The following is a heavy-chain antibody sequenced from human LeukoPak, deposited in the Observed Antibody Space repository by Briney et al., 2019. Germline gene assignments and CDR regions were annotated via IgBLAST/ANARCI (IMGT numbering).Heavy chain of an antibody. CDR1: GFTFSNYA. CDR3: ARIDKSNGYYGLFDY. CDR2: ISGRDGST. J-gene: IGHJ4*02. V-gene: IGHV3-23*01. Sequence: GGSLGLSCAASGFTFSNYAMTWVRQAPGKGLEWVSTISGRDGSTYYGDSVKGRFTISRDNSKNTLSLQMNSLRAEDTAVYYCARIDKSNGYYGLFDYWGQGILVTVSS. D-gene: IGHD3-22*01.